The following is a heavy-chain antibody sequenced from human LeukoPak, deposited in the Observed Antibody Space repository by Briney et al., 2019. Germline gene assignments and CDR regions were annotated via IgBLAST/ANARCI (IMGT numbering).Heavy chain of an antibody. Sequence: GGSLRLSCAASGFPFASYAMSWVRQTPGKGLEWVSHIIGSVASTYYADSVKGRFTISRDNTKNTLYLQMNSLRADDTAVYFCAKGGYDYVEVSYFDYWGQGTVVTVSS. V-gene: IGHV3-23*01. D-gene: IGHD5-12*01. CDR3: AKGGYDYVEVSYFDY. J-gene: IGHJ4*02. CDR1: GFPFASYA. CDR2: IIGSVAST.